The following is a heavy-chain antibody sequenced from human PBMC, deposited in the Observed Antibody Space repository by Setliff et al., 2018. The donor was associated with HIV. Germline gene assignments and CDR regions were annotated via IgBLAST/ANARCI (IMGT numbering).Heavy chain of an antibody. Sequence: ASVKVSCKASGGTFSSYAISWVRQAPGQGLEWMGGIIPILGIANYAQKFQGRVTITADKSTSTVYMELSSLRSEDTAVYYCARCGAGEWHLYMDVWGKGTAVTVSS. CDR2: IIPILGIA. D-gene: IGHD3-16*01. V-gene: IGHV1-69*10. CDR3: ARCGAGEWHLYMDV. CDR1: GGTFSSYA. J-gene: IGHJ6*03.